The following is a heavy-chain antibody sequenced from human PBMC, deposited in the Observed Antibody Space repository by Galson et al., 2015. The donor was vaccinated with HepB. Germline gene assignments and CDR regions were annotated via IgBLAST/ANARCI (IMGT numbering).Heavy chain of an antibody. D-gene: IGHD5-12*01. CDR3: ARRDPYSDYNYIWFDS. J-gene: IGHJ5*01. V-gene: IGHV5-51*01. CDR1: GYIFSNYY. CDR2: VYPDDSET. Sequence: QSGAEVKKPGESLKISCKGSGYIFSNYYIGWVRQRPGKGLEWMGIVYPDDSETRYSPSFQGQVTISADKSINTAYLQWSSLRDSDTAMYYCARRDPYSDYNYIWFDSWGQGTLVTVSS.